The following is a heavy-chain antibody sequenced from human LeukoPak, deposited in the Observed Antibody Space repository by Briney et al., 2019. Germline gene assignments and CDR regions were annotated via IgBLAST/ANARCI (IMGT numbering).Heavy chain of an antibody. CDR3: VMMTFGSCGD. D-gene: IGHD3-16*01. CDR2: IYYTATT. V-gene: IGHV4-39*01. J-gene: IGHJ4*02. Sequence: PSETLSLTCSVSGGSISSSNYHWGWVRQPPGKGLEWIGTIYYTATTYYNPSLKSRLTISVDTSRNQFSLKLTSVTAADTAAYYCVMMTFGSCGDWGQGTLVTVSS. CDR1: GGSISSSNYH.